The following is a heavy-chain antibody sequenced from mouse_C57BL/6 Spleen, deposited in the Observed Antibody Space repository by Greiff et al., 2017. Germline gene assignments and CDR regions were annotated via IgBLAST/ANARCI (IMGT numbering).Heavy chain of an antibody. CDR3: ARDFITTVVASDY. V-gene: IGHV1-59*01. CDR1: GYTFTSYW. J-gene: IGHJ2*01. CDR2: IDPSDSYT. Sequence: QVQLQQPGAELVRPGTSVKLSCKASGYTFTSYWMHWVKQRPGQGLEWIGVIDPSDSYTNYNQKFKGKATLTVETSSSTAYMQLSSLTSEDSAVYYCARDFITTVVASDYWGQGTTLTVSS. D-gene: IGHD1-1*01.